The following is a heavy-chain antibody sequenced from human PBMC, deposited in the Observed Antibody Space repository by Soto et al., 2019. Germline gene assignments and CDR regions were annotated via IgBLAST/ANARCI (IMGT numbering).Heavy chain of an antibody. CDR1: GGTFSSYA. CDR3: AGWYSVFGVVITSIY. J-gene: IGHJ4*02. Sequence: QVQLVQSGAEVKKPGSSVKVSCKASGGTFSSYAISWVRQAPGQGLEWMGGIIPIFGTANYAQKFQGRVTITADESRSTANMERRGLRSEDTAVYYCAGWYSVFGVVITSIYWGQGPLVTVSS. CDR2: IIPIFGTA. V-gene: IGHV1-69*12. D-gene: IGHD3-3*01.